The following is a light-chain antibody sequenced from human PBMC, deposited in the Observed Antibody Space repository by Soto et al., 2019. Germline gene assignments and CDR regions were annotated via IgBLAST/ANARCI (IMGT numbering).Light chain of an antibody. J-gene: IGKJ1*01. V-gene: IGKV3-15*01. CDR2: GAS. CDR3: QHYYNWPRP. Sequence: EIVLTQSPGTLSLSPGERATRSCRASPSVTNYLAWYQQKPGQPPRLLIYGASTRATGIPGRFSGSGSGTEFTLTISSLQSEDFAVYYCQHYYNWPRPFGQGTKVDIK. CDR1: PSVTNY.